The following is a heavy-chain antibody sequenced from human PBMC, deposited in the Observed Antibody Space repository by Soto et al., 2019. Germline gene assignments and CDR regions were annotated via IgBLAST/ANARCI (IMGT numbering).Heavy chain of an antibody. CDR2: ISGSGGST. CDR3: AKPHDYGDYAGAFDI. V-gene: IGHV3-23*01. Sequence: GGSLRLSCAASGFTFSSYAMSWVRQALGKGLEWVSAISGSGGSTYYADSVKGRFTISRDNSKNTLYLQMNSLRAEDTAVYYCAKPHDYGDYAGAFDIWGQGTMVTVSS. D-gene: IGHD4-17*01. CDR1: GFTFSSYA. J-gene: IGHJ3*02.